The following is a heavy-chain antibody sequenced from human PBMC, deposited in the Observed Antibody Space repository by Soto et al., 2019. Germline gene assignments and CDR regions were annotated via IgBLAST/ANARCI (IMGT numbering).Heavy chain of an antibody. J-gene: IGHJ2*01. CDR1: GGTFSSYA. V-gene: IGHV1-69*13. D-gene: IGHD3-16*01. CDR2: IIPLFGTA. CDR3: ARPFQSWPGGWYFDL. Sequence: SVKVSCKASGGTFSSYAISWVRQAPGQGLEWMGGIIPLFGTANYAQKFQGRVTLTADESTSTAHMELSSLRNEDTAVYYCARPFQSWPGGWYFDLWGRGTLVTVSS.